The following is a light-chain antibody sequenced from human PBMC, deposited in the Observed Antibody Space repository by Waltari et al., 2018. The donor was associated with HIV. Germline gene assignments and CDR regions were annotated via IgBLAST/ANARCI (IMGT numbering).Light chain of an antibody. CDR1: QSVSGSS. CDR3: QQYNDWPPMYT. Sequence: EIVLTQSPGTLSLSPGERVTLSCRASQSVSGSSLAWYLHKPGQAPRLLIYDAFNRATGIPDRFSGRGSGTDFSLTISSLEPEDFATYYCQQYNDWPPMYTFGQGTKLEIK. V-gene: IGKV3-20*01. J-gene: IGKJ2*01. CDR2: DAF.